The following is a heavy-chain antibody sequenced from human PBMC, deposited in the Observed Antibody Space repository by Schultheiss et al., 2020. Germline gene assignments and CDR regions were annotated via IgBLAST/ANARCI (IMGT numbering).Heavy chain of an antibody. CDR3: ARHGGWNYVRDYYYYYMDV. Sequence: SATLSLTCTVSGGSISSYYWSWIRQPPGKGLEWIGYIYYSGSTNYNPSLKSRVTISVDTSKNQFSLKLSSVTAADTAVYYCARHGGWNYVRDYYYYYMDVWGKGTTVTGSS. D-gene: IGHD1-7*01. J-gene: IGHJ6*03. V-gene: IGHV4-59*08. CDR1: GGSISSYY. CDR2: IYYSGST.